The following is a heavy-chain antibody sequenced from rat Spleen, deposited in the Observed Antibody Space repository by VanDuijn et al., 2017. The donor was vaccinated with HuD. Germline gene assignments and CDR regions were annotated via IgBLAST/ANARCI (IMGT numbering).Heavy chain of an antibody. Sequence: EVQLVESDGGLVQPGRSLKLSCAASGFTFSDYYMAWVRQAPTKGLEWVATISYDVNSTYYRDSVKGRLTISRDNAKSTLYLQMDSLRSEDTATYYCARQDTSGYSNWFTYWGQGTLVTVSS. CDR1: GFTFSDYY. CDR2: ISYDVNST. J-gene: IGHJ3*01. CDR3: ARQDTSGYSNWFTY. D-gene: IGHD4-3*01. V-gene: IGHV5-29*01.